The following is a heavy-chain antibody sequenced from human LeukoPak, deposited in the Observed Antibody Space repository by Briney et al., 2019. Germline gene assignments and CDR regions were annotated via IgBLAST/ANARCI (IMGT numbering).Heavy chain of an antibody. V-gene: IGHV1-8*03. J-gene: IGHJ3*02. Sequence: GASVKVSCKASGYTFTSYDINWVRQATGQGLEWMGWMNPNSGNTGYAQKFQGRVTITRNTSISTAYMELSSLRSEDTAVYHCAVGGVPAAHDAFDIWGQGTMVTVSS. D-gene: IGHD2-2*01. CDR1: GYTFTSYD. CDR3: AVGGVPAAHDAFDI. CDR2: MNPNSGNT.